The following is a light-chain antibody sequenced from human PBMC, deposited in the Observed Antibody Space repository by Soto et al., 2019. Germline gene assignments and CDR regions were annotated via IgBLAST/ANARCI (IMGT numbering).Light chain of an antibody. J-gene: IGKJ5*01. CDR3: QQGHTWPLT. V-gene: IGKV1-12*01. Sequence: DIQMTQSPSSVSASVGDRVTITCRATQGLSDSLAWYQQKPGKAPKLMISVTSRWQSGVPSRFSGSASGTDFTLTIDRLQPEDLATYYCQQGHTWPLTFGQGTRLE. CDR2: VTS. CDR1: QGLSDS.